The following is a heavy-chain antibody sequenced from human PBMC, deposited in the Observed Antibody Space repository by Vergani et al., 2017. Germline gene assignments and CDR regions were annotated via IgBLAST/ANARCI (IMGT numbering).Heavy chain of an antibody. CDR3: ARGAYYDFWSGYSRDGMDV. CDR1: GGTFSSYA. D-gene: IGHD3-3*01. J-gene: IGHJ6*02. CDR2: IIPILGTA. Sequence: QVQLVQSGAEVKKPGSSVKVSCKASGGTFSSYAISWVRQAPGQGLEWMGRIIPILGTANYAQKFQGRVTITADKSTSTAYMELSSLRSEDTAVYYCARGAYYDFWSGYSRDGMDVWGQGTTVTVSS. V-gene: IGHV1-69*04.